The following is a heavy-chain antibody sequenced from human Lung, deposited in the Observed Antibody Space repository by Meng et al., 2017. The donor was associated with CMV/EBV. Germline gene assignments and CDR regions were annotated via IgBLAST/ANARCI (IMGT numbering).Heavy chain of an antibody. CDR1: GYTFTDYM. Sequence: ASXXVSXKASGYTFTDYMMRWVRQAPGQGLEWMGWISPNNGATNYAQRFQGRVTMTRDTSISTAYMELNRLTYDDTAMYYCASKMYYDFWSAYRGTEGVDPFNIWXQGAXVTVSS. J-gene: IGHJ3*02. CDR3: ASKMYYDFWSAYRGTEGVDPFNI. V-gene: IGHV1-2*02. D-gene: IGHD3-3*01. CDR2: ISPNNGAT.